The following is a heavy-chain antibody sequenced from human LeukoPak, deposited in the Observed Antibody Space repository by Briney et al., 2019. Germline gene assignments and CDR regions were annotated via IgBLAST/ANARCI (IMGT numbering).Heavy chain of an antibody. D-gene: IGHD2/OR15-2a*01. CDR3: AREGKSMAPFDY. Sequence: PGGSLRLSCAASGFTFSSYTMHWVRQAPGKGLEWVAVISYDGSNKYYADSVKGRFTISRDNSKNTLYLQMNSVRAEDTAVYYCAREGKSMAPFDYWGQGTLVTVSS. CDR1: GFTFSSYT. J-gene: IGHJ4*02. CDR2: ISYDGSNK. V-gene: IGHV3-30*04.